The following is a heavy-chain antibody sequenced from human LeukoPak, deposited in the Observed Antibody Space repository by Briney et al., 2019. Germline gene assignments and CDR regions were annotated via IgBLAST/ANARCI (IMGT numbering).Heavy chain of an antibody. CDR1: GYTFTGYY. J-gene: IGHJ4*02. CDR2: INPNSGGT. V-gene: IGHV1-2*02. CDR3: ARGDDSSGYYPPSPFDY. D-gene: IGHD3-22*01. Sequence: ASVKVSCKASGYTFTGYYMHWVRQAPGQGLEWMGWINPNSGGTNYAQKFQGRVTMTRDTSISTAYMELSRLRSDDTAVYYCARGDDSSGYYPPSPFDYWGQGTLVTVSS.